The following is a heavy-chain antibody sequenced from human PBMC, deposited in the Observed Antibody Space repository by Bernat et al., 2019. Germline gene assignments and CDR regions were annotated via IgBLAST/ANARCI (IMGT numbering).Heavy chain of an antibody. V-gene: IGHV3-73*02. CDR1: GFTFSGSA. D-gene: IGHD5/OR15-5a*01. Sequence: EVQLVESGGGLVQPGGSLKLSCAASGFTFSGSAMHWVRQASGKGLEWVGRIRSKANSYATAYAASVKGRFTISRDDSKNTAYLQMNSLKTEDTAMYYCTSSTPDLDYWGLGTLVTVSS. CDR3: TSSTPDLDY. CDR2: IRSKANSYAT. J-gene: IGHJ4*02.